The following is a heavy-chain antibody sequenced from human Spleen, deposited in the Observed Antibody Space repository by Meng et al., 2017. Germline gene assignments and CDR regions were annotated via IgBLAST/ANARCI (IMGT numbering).Heavy chain of an antibody. V-gene: IGHV4-38-2*02. D-gene: IGHD6-19*01. CDR2: IYDSGST. J-gene: IGHJ4*02. Sequence: SETLSLTCTVSGYSISSAYYWGWIRQPPGKGLEWIGSIYDSGSTYYNPSLKSRVTISVDTSKNQFSLRLSSVTAADTAVYYCARVFAVAGAFDYWGQGTLVTVSS. CDR1: GYSISSAYY. CDR3: ARVFAVAGAFDY.